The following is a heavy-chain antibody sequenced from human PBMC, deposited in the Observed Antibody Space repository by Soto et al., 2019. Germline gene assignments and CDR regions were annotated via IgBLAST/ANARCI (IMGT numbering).Heavy chain of an antibody. CDR1: EGSMSSDDYH. CDR3: ARDPVPDHTHYGMDV. V-gene: IGHV4-30-4*01. Sequence: PAETLYLPCTVSEGSMSSDDYHWSWVRQLPGKGLEWIGYIYHSRSTYYNPSLKSRLTISVAASKNQFSLRLRSVTAADTAIYYCARDPVPDHTHYGMDVWGQGTRVTVSS. CDR2: IYHSRST. J-gene: IGHJ6*02. D-gene: IGHD2-2*01.